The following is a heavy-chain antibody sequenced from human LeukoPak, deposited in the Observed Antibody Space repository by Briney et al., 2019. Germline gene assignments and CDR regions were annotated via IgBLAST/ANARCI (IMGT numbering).Heavy chain of an antibody. CDR3: AREGLAAADGYYYYYYGMDV. D-gene: IGHD6-13*01. V-gene: IGHV3-23*01. CDR2: ISGSGGNT. CDR1: GFTFSNYA. J-gene: IGHJ6*02. Sequence: GGSLRLSCAASGFTFSNYAMTWVRQAPGKGLEWVSGISGSGGNTYYADSVKGRFTISRDNSKNTLYLQMNSLRAEDTAVYYCAREGLAAADGYYYYYYGMDVWGQGTTVTVSS.